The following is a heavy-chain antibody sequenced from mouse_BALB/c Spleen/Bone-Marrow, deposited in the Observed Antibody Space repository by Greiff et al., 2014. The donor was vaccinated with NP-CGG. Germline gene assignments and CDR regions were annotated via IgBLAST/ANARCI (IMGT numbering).Heavy chain of an antibody. J-gene: IGHJ4*01. CDR1: GYSFTGYY. Sequence: EVKLVESGPELVKPGASVKISCKASGYSFTGYYMRWVKQSHVKSLEWIGRINPYNGATSYNQNFKVKASLTVDKSSSTAYMELHSLTSEDSAVYYCAKNYRYDGALDYWGQGTSVTVSS. D-gene: IGHD2-14*01. CDR3: AKNYRYDGALDY. CDR2: INPYNGAT. V-gene: IGHV1-31*01.